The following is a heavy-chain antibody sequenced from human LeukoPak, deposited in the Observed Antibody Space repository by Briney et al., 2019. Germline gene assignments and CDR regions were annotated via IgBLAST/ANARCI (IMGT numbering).Heavy chain of an antibody. Sequence: GGSLRLSCAASGFTFSSCAMSWVRQAPGKGLAWVSTITGGGGTTYYADSVKGRFTISRDTSKNTLFLQMNSLRAEDTAVYYCARMREYSGNSYPNFDYWGQGTLVTVSS. CDR3: ARMREYSGNSYPNFDY. J-gene: IGHJ4*02. CDR1: GFTFSSCA. CDR2: ITGGGGTT. V-gene: IGHV3-23*01. D-gene: IGHD1-26*01.